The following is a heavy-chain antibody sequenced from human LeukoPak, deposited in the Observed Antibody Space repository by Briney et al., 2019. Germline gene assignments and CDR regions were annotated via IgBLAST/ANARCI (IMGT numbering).Heavy chain of an antibody. Sequence: SETLSLTCTVSGDITHYWGWIRQPPGKGLECIGSIYFSGSTYYNPSLRSRVTISLDTSKKQLSLKLSSVTAADTAVYYCARNKGGGVGSYVAPGPPDYFDYWGQGTLVTVSS. CDR1: GDITHY. J-gene: IGHJ4*02. CDR3: ARNKGGGVGSYVAPGPPDYFDY. D-gene: IGHD1-26*01. V-gene: IGHV4-39*01. CDR2: IYFSGST.